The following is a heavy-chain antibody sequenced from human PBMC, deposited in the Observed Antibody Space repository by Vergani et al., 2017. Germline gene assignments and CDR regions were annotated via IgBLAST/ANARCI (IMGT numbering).Heavy chain of an antibody. V-gene: IGHV1-2*02. CDR1: GYTFTGYY. J-gene: IGHJ6*02. CDR2: INPNSGGT. CDR3: ARVPAAMLNYYFYGMDV. Sequence: QVQLVQSGAEVKKPGASVKVSCKASGYTFTGYYMHWVRQAPGQGLEWMGWINPNSGGTNYAQKFQGRVTMTRDTSISTAYMELSRLRSDDTAVCYCARVPAAMLNYYFYGMDVWGQGTTVTVSS. D-gene: IGHD2-2*01.